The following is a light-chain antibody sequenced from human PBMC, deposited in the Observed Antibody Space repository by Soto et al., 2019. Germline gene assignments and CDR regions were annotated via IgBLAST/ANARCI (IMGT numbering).Light chain of an antibody. Sequence: DIQMTQSPSSLSASVGDRVTITCRASQDIRDDLGWYQQKPGKAPQRLIFGASSLQSGVPSRFSGSGSRTEFSLTISSLQPEDFATYYCLQHTTFPWTFGQGTKVEVK. J-gene: IGKJ1*01. CDR3: LQHTTFPWT. CDR1: QDIRDD. V-gene: IGKV1-17*01. CDR2: GAS.